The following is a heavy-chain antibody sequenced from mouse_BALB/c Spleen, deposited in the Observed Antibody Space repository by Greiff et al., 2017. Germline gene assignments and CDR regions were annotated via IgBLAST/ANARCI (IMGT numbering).Heavy chain of an antibody. Sequence: QVQLKESGPGLVAPSQSLSITCTVSGFSFTSYGVHWVRQPPGKGLEWLGVIWAGGSKNYNSALMSRLSISKDNSKSQVFLKMNSLQTDDTAMYYGAGQTGRSAYWGQGTLVTVSA. J-gene: IGHJ3*01. V-gene: IGHV2-9*02. CDR1: GFSFTSYG. CDR2: IWAGGSK. D-gene: IGHD4-1*01. CDR3: AGQTGRSAY.